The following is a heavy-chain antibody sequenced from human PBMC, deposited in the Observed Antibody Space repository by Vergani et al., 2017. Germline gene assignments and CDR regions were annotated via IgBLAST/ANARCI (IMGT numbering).Heavy chain of an antibody. CDR3: ARASKRKERQLWLHP. CDR2: IIHSGST. CDR1: GGSFTDYY. D-gene: IGHD5-18*01. V-gene: IGHV4-34*12. J-gene: IGHJ3*01. Sequence: QVQLQQWGAGLLKPSETLSLTCAVYGGSFTDYYWSWIRQPPGKGLEWIGEIIHSGSTNYNPSLKSRVTISVDTSKKQFSLKLSSVTAADTAVYYCARASKRKERQLWLHPWGQGTMVTVSS.